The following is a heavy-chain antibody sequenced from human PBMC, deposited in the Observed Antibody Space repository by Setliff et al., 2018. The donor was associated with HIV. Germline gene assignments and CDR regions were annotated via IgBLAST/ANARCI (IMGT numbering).Heavy chain of an antibody. CDR1: GYIITGYL. D-gene: IGHD3-22*01. Sequence: SVKVSCKASGYIITGYLIHWVRQAPGQGLEWMGWINPIFGTTHYAQKFQGRVSITADESKDTVDMELSSLTSEDTAVYYCARDDHYYDMVSILSDWFFDLWDRGTLVTVSS. CDR3: ARDDHYYDMVSILSDWFFDL. V-gene: IGHV1-69*13. J-gene: IGHJ2*01. CDR2: INPIFGTT.